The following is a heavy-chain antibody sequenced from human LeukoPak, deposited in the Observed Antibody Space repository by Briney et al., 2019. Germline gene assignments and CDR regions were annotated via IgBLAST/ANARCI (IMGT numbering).Heavy chain of an antibody. D-gene: IGHD2-2*01. V-gene: IGHV3-15*01. Sequence: GGSLRLSCAASGFTFSNAWMSWVRQAPGKGLEWVGRIKSKSDGGTTDYAAPVKGRFTISRDDSKNTLYLQMNSLKTEDTAAYYCTTVSDCSSASCSTYYYYYMDVWGKGTTVTVSS. CDR2: IKSKSDGGTT. J-gene: IGHJ6*03. CDR1: GFTFSNAW. CDR3: TTVSDCSSASCSTYYYYYMDV.